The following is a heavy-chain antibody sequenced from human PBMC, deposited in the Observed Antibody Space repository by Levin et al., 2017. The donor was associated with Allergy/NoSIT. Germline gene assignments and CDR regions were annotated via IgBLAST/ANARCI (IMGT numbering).Heavy chain of an antibody. Sequence: GGSLRLSCAASGFTFSDYYMSWIRQAPGKGLEWVSYISSSGSTIYYADSVKGRFTISRDNAKNSLYLQMNSLRAEDTAVYYCARAGSGYVVPIHTYYYDSSGYYAFDIWGQGTMVTVSS. CDR2: ISSSGSTI. CDR3: ARAGSGYVVPIHTYYYDSSGYYAFDI. J-gene: IGHJ3*02. D-gene: IGHD3-22*01. CDR1: GFTFSDYY. V-gene: IGHV3-11*01.